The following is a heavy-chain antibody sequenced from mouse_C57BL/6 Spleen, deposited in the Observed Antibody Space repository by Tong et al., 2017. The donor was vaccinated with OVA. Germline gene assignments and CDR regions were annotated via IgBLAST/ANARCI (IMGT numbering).Heavy chain of an antibody. CDR3: ARYWEGLDY. D-gene: IGHD4-1*01. CDR2: IYPGSGNT. J-gene: IGHJ2*01. Sequence: VQLQESGAELVRPGASVKLSCKASGYTFTDYYINWVKQRPGQGLEWIARIYPGSGNTYYNEKFKGKATLTAEKSSSTAYMQLSSLTSEDSAVYFCARYWEGLDYWGQGTTLTVSS. CDR1: GYTFTDYY. V-gene: IGHV1-76*01.